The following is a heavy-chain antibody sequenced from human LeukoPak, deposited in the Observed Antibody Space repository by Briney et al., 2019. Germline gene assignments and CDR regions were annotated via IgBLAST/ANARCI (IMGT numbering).Heavy chain of an antibody. D-gene: IGHD6-19*01. V-gene: IGHV3-66*01. CDR3: ARDAVAGTLIDY. CDR2: IYSGGTT. J-gene: IGHJ4*02. CDR1: GFTVSNTY. Sequence: GGSLRLSCAASGFTVSNTYMSWVRQAPGKGLEWVSVIYSGGTTSYADSVKGRFTISRDNSKNTLYLHMNSLRGEDTAVYYCARDAVAGTLIDYWGQGTLVTVSS.